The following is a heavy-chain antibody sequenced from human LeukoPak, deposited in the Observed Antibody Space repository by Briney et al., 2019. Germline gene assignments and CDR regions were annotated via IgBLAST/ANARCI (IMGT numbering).Heavy chain of an antibody. CDR1: GFTFSSYG. J-gene: IGHJ4*02. V-gene: IGHV3-30*02. CDR2: IRYDGSNK. Sequence: PGGSLRLSCAASGFTFSSYGMHWVRQAPGKGLEWVAFIRYDGSNKYYADSVKGRFTISRDNSKNTLYLQMNSLRAEDTAVYYCAKPLPLYCSGGSCYYRLDYWGQGTLVTVSS. D-gene: IGHD2-15*01. CDR3: AKPLPLYCSGGSCYYRLDY.